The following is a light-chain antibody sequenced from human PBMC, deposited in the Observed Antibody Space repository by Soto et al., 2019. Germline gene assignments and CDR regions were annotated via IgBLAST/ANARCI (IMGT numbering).Light chain of an antibody. CDR3: CSYAGSYTWV. Sequence: QSALTQPRSVSGSPGQSVTISCTGTSSDVGGYNFVSWYQQHPGKAPKLMIYDVSKRPSGVPDRFSGSKSANTASLTISGLQAEDADDYYCCSYAGSYTWVFGTGTKLTVL. CDR1: SSDVGGYNF. V-gene: IGLV2-11*01. J-gene: IGLJ1*01. CDR2: DVS.